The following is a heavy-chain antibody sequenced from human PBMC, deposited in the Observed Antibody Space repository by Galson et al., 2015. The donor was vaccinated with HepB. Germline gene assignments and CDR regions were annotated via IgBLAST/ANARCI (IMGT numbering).Heavy chain of an antibody. CDR2: VAYDGADR. Sequence: SLRLGCAASGVTFTNYAMHWVRLAPGRGLEWVASVAYDGADRYYADSVEGRFTISRDNSKSTLFLQMNSLRPEDTGVYFCARDGSGTYYFDYWGQGTLVTVSS. D-gene: IGHD1-1*01. CDR3: ARDGSGTYYFDY. J-gene: IGHJ4*02. V-gene: IGHV3-30-3*01. CDR1: GVTFTNYA.